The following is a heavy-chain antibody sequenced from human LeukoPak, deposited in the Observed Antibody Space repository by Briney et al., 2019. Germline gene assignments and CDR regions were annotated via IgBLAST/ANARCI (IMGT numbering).Heavy chain of an antibody. V-gene: IGHV4-34*01. D-gene: IGHD3-22*01. CDR2: INHSGST. J-gene: IGHJ4*02. CDR3: ARRPRYYYDSSGYYPDY. CDR1: GGSFRGYY. Sequence: SETLSLTCAVYGGSFRGYYWSGIRQPPGKGLEWMGEINHSGSTNYNPSLKSRVTISVDTSKNQFSLKLSSVTAADTAVYYCARRPRYYYDSSGYYPDYWGQGTLVTVSS.